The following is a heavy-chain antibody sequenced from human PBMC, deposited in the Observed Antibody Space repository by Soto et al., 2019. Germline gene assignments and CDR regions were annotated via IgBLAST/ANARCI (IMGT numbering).Heavy chain of an antibody. CDR3: AKDVSELWFGELIYYYYYGMDV. Sequence: HPGGSLRLSCAASGFTFSSYAMSWVRQAPGKGLEWVSAISGSGGSTYYADSVKGRFTISRDNSKNTLYLQMNSLRAEDTAVYYCAKDVSELWFGELIYYYYYGMDVWGQGTTVTVSS. CDR1: GFTFSSYA. J-gene: IGHJ6*02. V-gene: IGHV3-23*01. D-gene: IGHD3-10*01. CDR2: ISGSGGST.